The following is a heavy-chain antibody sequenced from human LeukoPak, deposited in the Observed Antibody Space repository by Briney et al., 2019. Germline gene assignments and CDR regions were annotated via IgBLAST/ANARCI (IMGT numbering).Heavy chain of an antibody. J-gene: IGHJ4*02. V-gene: IGHV3-7*01. CDR1: GFTFSSYW. D-gene: IGHD3-10*01. CDR2: IKPDGSEK. CDR3: ARVSTHSGTMFYFDY. Sequence: GGSLRLSCAASGFTFSSYWMSWVRQAPGKGLERVANIKPDGSEKYYVDSVKGRFTISRDNAKNSLYLQVNSLRAEDTAVYYCARVSTHSGTMFYFDYWGQGTLVTVSS.